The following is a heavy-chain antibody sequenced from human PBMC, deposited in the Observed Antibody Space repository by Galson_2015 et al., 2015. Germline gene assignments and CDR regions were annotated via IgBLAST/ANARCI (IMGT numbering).Heavy chain of an antibody. CDR3: ARKGSIAAAGFDY. V-gene: IGHV4-31*03. CDR1: GGSISSGGYY. J-gene: IGHJ4*02. D-gene: IGHD6-13*01. CDR2: IYYSGST. Sequence: CTVSGGSISSGGYYWSWIRQHPGKGLEWIGYIYYSGSTYYNPSLKSRVTISVDTSKNQFSLKLSSVTAADTAVYYCARKGSIAAAGFDYWGQGTLVIVSS.